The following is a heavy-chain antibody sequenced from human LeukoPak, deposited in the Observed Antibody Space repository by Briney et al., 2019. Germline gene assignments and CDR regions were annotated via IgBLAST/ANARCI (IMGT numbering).Heavy chain of an antibody. D-gene: IGHD3-3*01. CDR1: GFSFSSYW. Sequence: GRSLRLSCAASGFSFSSYWMSWVRQAPGKGLEWVANINPDGSNMLYVDSVKGRFTISRDNAKNSLYLQMNNLRAEDTAVYFCVSGFLQWLYWGQGTLATVSS. J-gene: IGHJ4*02. CDR2: INPDGSNM. CDR3: VSGFLQWLY. V-gene: IGHV3-7*01.